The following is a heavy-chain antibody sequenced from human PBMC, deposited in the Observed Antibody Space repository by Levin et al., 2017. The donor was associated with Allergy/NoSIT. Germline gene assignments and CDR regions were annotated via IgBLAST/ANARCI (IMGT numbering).Heavy chain of an antibody. CDR1: GGSISSGSYY. J-gene: IGHJ4*02. D-gene: IGHD3-10*01. CDR2: IYTSGST. Sequence: LRLSCTVSGGSISSGSYYWSWIRQPAGKGLEWIGRIYTSGSTNYNPSLKSRVTISVDTSKNQFSLKLSSVTAADTAVYYCARGWFGELLIDYWGQGTLVTVSS. V-gene: IGHV4-61*02. CDR3: ARGWFGELLIDY.